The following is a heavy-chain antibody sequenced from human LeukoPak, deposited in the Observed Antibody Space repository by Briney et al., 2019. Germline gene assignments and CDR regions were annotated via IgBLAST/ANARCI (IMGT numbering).Heavy chain of an antibody. CDR2: INPSGRTT. D-gene: IGHD3-10*01. J-gene: IGHJ4*02. CDR3: ARGESSTRFGY. Sequence: ASVKVSCKASGYTFTSYFIHWVRQAPGQGLEWMGIINPSGRTTSYAQKFQGRVTMTRDTSTSTVYMELSSLRSEDTAVYYCARGESSTRFGYWGQGTLVTVSS. CDR1: GYTFTSYF. V-gene: IGHV1-46*01.